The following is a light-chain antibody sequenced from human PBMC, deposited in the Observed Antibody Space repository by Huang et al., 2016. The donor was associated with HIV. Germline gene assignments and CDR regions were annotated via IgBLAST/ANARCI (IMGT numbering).Light chain of an antibody. CDR2: AAC. J-gene: IGKJ2*01. Sequence: DIQMTQSPSSLSASVGDRVIITCRASQDIGDSFAWYQQKPGMAPNLLLFAACRLKIGVPSRFSGSGSGTDHTLTINSLQPEDFATYYCQQYYSTPYTFGQGTKLEIK. CDR3: QQYYSTPYT. CDR1: QDIGDS. V-gene: IGKV1-NL1*01.